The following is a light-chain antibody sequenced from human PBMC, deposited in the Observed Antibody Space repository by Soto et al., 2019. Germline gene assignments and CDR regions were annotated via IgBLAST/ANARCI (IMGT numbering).Light chain of an antibody. J-gene: IGKJ4*01. CDR3: QQYDNLPALT. Sequence: DIQLTQSPSFLSASVGDRVTITCRASQSISSWLAWYQQKPGKAPKLLIYDASNLETGVPSRFSGSGSGTDFTFTISSLQPEDIATYYCQQYDNLPALTFGGGTKVDIK. V-gene: IGKV1-33*01. CDR2: DAS. CDR1: QSISSW.